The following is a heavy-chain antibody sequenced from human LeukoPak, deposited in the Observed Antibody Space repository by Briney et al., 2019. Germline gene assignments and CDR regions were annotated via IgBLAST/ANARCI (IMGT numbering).Heavy chain of an antibody. Sequence: GRSLRLSCAASGFTFGSYGMHWVRQAPGKGLEWVAVIWYDGSNKYYADSVKGRFTISRDNSKNTLYLQMNSLRAEDTAVYYCARKVVVGYYYYMDVWGKGTTVTVSS. D-gene: IGHD2-15*01. V-gene: IGHV3-33*01. CDR3: ARKVVVGYYYYMDV. CDR2: IWYDGSNK. CDR1: GFTFGSYG. J-gene: IGHJ6*03.